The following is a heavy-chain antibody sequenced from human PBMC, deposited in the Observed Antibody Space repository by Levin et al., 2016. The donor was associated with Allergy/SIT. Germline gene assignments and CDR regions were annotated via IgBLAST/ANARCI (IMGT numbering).Heavy chain of an antibody. CDR2: ISRSSIYT. J-gene: IGHJ3*02. V-gene: IGHV3-11*06. CDR1: GFTFSDYY. Sequence: GESLKISCAASGFTFSDYYMSWIRQAPGKGLEWISYISRSSIYTNYADSVKGRFTISRDDAKNSLYLQMNNLRAEDTAVYYCARRQDIWGQGTMVTVSS. CDR3: ARRQDI.